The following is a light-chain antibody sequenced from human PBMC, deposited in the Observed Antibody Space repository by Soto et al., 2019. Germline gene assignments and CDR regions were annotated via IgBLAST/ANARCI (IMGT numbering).Light chain of an antibody. CDR3: QAYDYSLTASV. CDR2: GNR. Sequence: QSVLTQPPSVSGAPGQRVTLSCTGNTSNLGAGYDVHWYQQLPGAAPKLVIFGNRNRPSGVPERFSGSKSGTSASRAITGLQAEDEADYYCQAYDYSLTASVFGGGTKLTVL. CDR1: TSNLGAGYD. V-gene: IGLV1-40*01. J-gene: IGLJ3*02.